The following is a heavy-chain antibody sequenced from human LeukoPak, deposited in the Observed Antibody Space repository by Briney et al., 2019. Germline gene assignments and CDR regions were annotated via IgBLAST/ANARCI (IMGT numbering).Heavy chain of an antibody. D-gene: IGHD6-6*01. Sequence: PGGSLRLPCAASGFTFSSYNMIWVRQASGKGLEWVGRIRNKANNYTTAYAASLKGRFTISRDDSKNTAYLQMNSLETEDTAMYYCTYTSASGVVYWGQGTLVTVSS. V-gene: IGHV3-73*01. CDR1: GFTFSSYN. J-gene: IGHJ4*02. CDR3: TYTSASGVVY. CDR2: IRNKANNYTT.